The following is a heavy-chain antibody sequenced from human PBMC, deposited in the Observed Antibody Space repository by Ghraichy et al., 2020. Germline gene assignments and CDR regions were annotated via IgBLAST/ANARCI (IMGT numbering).Heavy chain of an antibody. Sequence: GWSLRLSCAASGFIFGSHWMTWVRQAPGKGLEWVANINQDSREKYYVHSVKGRFTISRDNARNSLYLQMNNLSAEDTAVYYCSSGDTFDIWGRGTMVTVSS. J-gene: IGHJ3*02. D-gene: IGHD3-10*01. CDR1: GFIFGSHW. V-gene: IGHV3-7*03. CDR2: INQDSREK. CDR3: SSGDTFDI.